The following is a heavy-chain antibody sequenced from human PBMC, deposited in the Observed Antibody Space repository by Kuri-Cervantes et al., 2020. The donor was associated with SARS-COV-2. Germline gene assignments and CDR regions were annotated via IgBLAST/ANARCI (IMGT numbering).Heavy chain of an antibody. CDR3: ARGPLYSSRWYDWVDP. V-gene: IGHV3-74*01. D-gene: IGHD6-13*01. CDR2: INSDGSST. CDR1: GFTFSSYW. J-gene: IGHJ5*02. Sequence: GESLKISCAASGFTFSSYWMHWVRQAPGKGPVWVSRINSDGSSTSYADSVKGRFTISRDNAKNTLYLQMNRLRPEDTAVYFWARGPLYSSRWYDWVDPWGQGTLVTVSS.